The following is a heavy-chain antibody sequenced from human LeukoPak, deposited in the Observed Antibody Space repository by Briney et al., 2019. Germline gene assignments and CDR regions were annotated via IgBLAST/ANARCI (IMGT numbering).Heavy chain of an antibody. CDR3: AKGWGYYYYMDV. Sequence: PGGSLRLSCAASGFTFSSYGMHWVRRAPGKGLEWVAVIWYDGSNKYYADSVKGRFTISRDNSKNTLYLQMNSLRAEDMAVYYCAKGWGYYYYMDVWGKGATVTVSS. D-gene: IGHD3-16*01. J-gene: IGHJ6*03. V-gene: IGHV3-33*06. CDR1: GFTFSSYG. CDR2: IWYDGSNK.